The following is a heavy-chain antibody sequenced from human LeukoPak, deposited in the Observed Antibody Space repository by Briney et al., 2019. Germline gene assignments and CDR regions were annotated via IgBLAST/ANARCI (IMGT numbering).Heavy chain of an antibody. Sequence: QPGGSLRLSCVASGVTFSNYAIHWVRQAPGKGLEWAAVISSDGNNKYYADSVKGRFTISRDNPKNTLYLQMNSLRAEDTAVYYCARVGDSSGYYLYNWFDPWGQGTLVTVSS. J-gene: IGHJ5*02. CDR3: ARVGDSSGYYLYNWFDP. V-gene: IGHV3-30*04. CDR2: ISSDGNNK. D-gene: IGHD3-22*01. CDR1: GVTFSNYA.